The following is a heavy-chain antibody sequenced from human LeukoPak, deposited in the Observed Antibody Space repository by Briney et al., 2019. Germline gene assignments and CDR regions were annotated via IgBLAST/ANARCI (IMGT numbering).Heavy chain of an antibody. CDR3: ARARRQWLVGATIRGDNPPYYFDY. V-gene: IGHV4-34*01. Sequence: SETLSLTCAVYGGSFSGYYWSWIRQPPGKGLEWIGEINHSGSTNYNPSLKSRLTISVGTSKRQFSLRLSSVTAADTAVYYCARARRQWLVGATIRGDNPPYYFDYWGQGTLVTVSS. J-gene: IGHJ4*02. D-gene: IGHD6-19*01. CDR1: GGSFSGYY. CDR2: INHSGST.